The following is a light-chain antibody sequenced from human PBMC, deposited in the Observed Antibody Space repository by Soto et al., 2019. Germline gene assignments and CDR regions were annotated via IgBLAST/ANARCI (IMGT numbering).Light chain of an antibody. CDR1: QSVSSN. V-gene: IGKV3-15*01. CDR3: QQYNNWPPIT. J-gene: IGKJ3*01. Sequence: EIVMTQSPATLSVSPRERATLSCRASQSVSSNLAWYQQKPGQAPRHHIYGASTRATCIPARFSGSRSGTECTLSISSLHSGDFAVYYCQQYNNWPPITFGPGTKVDIK. CDR2: GAS.